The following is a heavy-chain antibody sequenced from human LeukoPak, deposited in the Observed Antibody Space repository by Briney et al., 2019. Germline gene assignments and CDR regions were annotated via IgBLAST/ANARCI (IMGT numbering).Heavy chain of an antibody. Sequence: GSLRLSCAASGFTFSSYGMHWVRQAPGKGLEWVAFIRYDGSNKYYADSVKGRFTISRDNSKNTLYLQMNSLRAEDTAVYYCAKVAATPYYYYYMDVWGKGTTVTVSS. V-gene: IGHV3-30*02. CDR3: AKVAATPYYYYYMDV. CDR1: GFTFSSYG. J-gene: IGHJ6*03. D-gene: IGHD2-15*01. CDR2: IRYDGSNK.